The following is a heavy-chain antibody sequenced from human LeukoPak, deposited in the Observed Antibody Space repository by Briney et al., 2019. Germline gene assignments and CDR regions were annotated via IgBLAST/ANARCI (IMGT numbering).Heavy chain of an antibody. CDR3: AKDRDNILTGHGMDV. CDR1: GFTFSRFA. D-gene: IGHD3-9*01. Sequence: GGSLRLSCEASGFTFSRFAMTWVRQAPGKGLEWVSTIGGLGESTNYADSVKGRFTISRDNSKNTLYLQMNNLRVEDTAVYYCAKDRDNILTGHGMDVWGQGTTVTVSS. V-gene: IGHV3-23*01. J-gene: IGHJ6*02. CDR2: IGGLGEST.